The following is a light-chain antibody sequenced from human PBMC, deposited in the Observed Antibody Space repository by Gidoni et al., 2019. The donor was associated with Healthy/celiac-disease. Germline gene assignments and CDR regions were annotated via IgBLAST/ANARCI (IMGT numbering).Light chain of an antibody. CDR2: GNN. CDR3: AAWDDSLSGVV. V-gene: IGLV1-47*01. J-gene: IGLJ2*01. CDR1: SSNIGSNY. Sequence: QSVLTPPPPASGTHAQRVPIACFGSSSNIGSNYVYWYQQLPGTAPKLLISGNNQRPSGVPDRFSGSKSGTSASLAISGLRSEDEADYYCAAWDDSLSGVVFGGGTKLTVL.